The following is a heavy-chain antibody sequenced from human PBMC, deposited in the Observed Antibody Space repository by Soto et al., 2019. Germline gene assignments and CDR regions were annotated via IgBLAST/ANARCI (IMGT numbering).Heavy chain of an antibody. J-gene: IGHJ4*02. CDR1: GGSFSGYY. D-gene: IGHD2-2*01. Sequence: SETLSLTCAVYGGSFSGYYWSWIRQPPGKGLEWIGEINHSGSTNYNPSLKSRVTISVDTSKNQFSLKLSSVTAADTAVYYCARELVVPPTPFDYWGQGTLVTVSS. V-gene: IGHV4-34*01. CDR3: ARELVVPPTPFDY. CDR2: INHSGST.